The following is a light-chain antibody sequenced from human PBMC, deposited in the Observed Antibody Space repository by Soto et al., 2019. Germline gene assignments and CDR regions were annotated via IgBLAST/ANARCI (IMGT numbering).Light chain of an antibody. CDR1: SSNLGATYD. V-gene: IGLV1-40*01. CDR2: GNT. J-gene: IGLJ2*01. Sequence: QSVLTQPPSVSGAPGQRVTISCTGGSSNLGATYDVHWYQHLPGTAPKLLIYGNTNRPSGVPDRFSGSKSGASASLAITGLRAEDEGDYYCQSFDISPSGSVVFGGGTKLTVL. CDR3: QSFDISPSGSVV.